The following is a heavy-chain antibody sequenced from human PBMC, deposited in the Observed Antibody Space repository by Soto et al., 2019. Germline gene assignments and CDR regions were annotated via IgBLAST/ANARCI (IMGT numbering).Heavy chain of an antibody. J-gene: IGHJ4*02. D-gene: IGHD3-16*01. Sequence: QVQLVESGGGVVQPGRSLRLSCAASGFTFSSYAMHWVRQAPGKGLEWVAVISYDGSNKYYADSVKGRFTISRDNSKNTLYLQMNSLRAEDTAVYYCARGAGIGYWGQGTLVTVSS. CDR1: GFTFSSYA. CDR2: ISYDGSNK. V-gene: IGHV3-30-3*01. CDR3: ARGAGIGY.